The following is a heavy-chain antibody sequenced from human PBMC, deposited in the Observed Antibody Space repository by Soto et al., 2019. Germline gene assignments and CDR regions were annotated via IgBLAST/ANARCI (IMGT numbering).Heavy chain of an antibody. CDR3: AKDRAIAAAGQSGMNV. D-gene: IGHD6-13*01. CDR1: GFTFSSYG. CDR2: ISYDGSNK. V-gene: IGHV3-30*18. Sequence: GGSLRLSCAASGFTFSSYGMHWVRQAPGKGLEWVAVISYDGSNKYYADSVKGRFTISRDNSKKTLCMQMSSLRAEDTAVYYCAKDRAIAAAGQSGMNVWGQGTTVTVSS. J-gene: IGHJ6*02.